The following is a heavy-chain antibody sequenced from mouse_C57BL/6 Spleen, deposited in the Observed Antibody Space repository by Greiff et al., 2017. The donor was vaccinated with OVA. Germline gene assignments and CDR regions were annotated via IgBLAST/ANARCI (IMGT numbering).Heavy chain of an antibody. CDR2: IHPNSGST. V-gene: IGHV1-64*01. J-gene: IGHJ2*01. Sequence: QVQLQQPGAELVKPGASVKLSCKASGYTFTSYWMHWVKQRPGQGLEWIGMIHPNSGSTNYNEKFKSKATLTVDISSSTAYMQLSSLTSEDSAVYYCARSGYDYDGYYFDYWGQGTTLTVSS. CDR3: ARSGYDYDGYYFDY. CDR1: GYTFTSYW. D-gene: IGHD2-4*01.